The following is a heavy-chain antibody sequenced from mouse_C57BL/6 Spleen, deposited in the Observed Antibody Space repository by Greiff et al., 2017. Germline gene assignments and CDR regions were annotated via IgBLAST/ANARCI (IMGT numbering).Heavy chain of an antibody. V-gene: IGHV5-17*01. Sequence: EVKLVESGGGLVKPGGSLKLSCAASGFTFSDYGMHWVRQAPEKGLEWVAYISSGSSTIYYADTVKGRFTISRDNDKNTLFLQMTSLGSEDTAMYYCARPGHYYAMDYWGQGTSVTVSS. CDR3: ARPGHYYAMDY. CDR1: GFTFSDYG. D-gene: IGHD3-1*01. J-gene: IGHJ4*01. CDR2: ISSGSSTI.